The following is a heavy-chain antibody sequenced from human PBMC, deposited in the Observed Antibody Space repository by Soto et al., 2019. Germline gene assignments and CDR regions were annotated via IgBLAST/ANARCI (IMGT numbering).Heavy chain of an antibody. V-gene: IGHV3-33*01. Sequence: QVQLVESGGGVVHPGRSLRLSCAASGFTFSSYGMHWVRQAPGKGLEWVAVIYYDGSNKYYADSVKGRFTISRDNSKNTLYLQMNSLRAEDTAVFYCARSQYSSSWYPFDYWGQGTLVTVSS. D-gene: IGHD6-13*01. CDR3: ARSQYSSSWYPFDY. J-gene: IGHJ4*02. CDR1: GFTFSSYG. CDR2: IYYDGSNK.